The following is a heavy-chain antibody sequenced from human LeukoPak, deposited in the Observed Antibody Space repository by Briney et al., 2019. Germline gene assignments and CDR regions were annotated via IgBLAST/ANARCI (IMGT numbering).Heavy chain of an antibody. CDR3: ASVRHSSSWYSFDY. CDR2: IWYDGSNK. V-gene: IGHV3-33*01. Sequence: GGSLRLSCAASGFTFSSYGMHWVRQAPGKGLEWVAVIWYDGSNKYYAGSVKGRFTISRDNSKNTLYLQMNSLRAEDTAVYYCASVRHSSSWYSFDYWGQGTLVTVSS. J-gene: IGHJ4*02. D-gene: IGHD6-13*01. CDR1: GFTFSSYG.